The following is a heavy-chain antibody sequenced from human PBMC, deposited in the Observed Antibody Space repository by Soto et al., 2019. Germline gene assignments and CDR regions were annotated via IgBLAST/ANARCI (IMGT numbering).Heavy chain of an antibody. J-gene: IGHJ5*02. V-gene: IGHV5-51*01. CDR3: ARHGSGSYYASWFDP. CDR1: GYSFTSYW. CDR2: IYPGDSDT. Sequence: PGESLKISCKGSGYSFTSYWIGWVRQMPGKGLEWMGIIYPGDSDTRYSPSFQSQVTISADKSISTAYLQWSSLKASDTAMYYCARHGSGSYYASWFDPWGQGTLVTVS. D-gene: IGHD3-10*01.